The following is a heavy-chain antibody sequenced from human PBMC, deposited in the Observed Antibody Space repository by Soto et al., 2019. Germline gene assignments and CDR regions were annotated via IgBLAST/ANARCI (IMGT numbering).Heavy chain of an antibody. CDR3: ARGGIAGHWFDP. J-gene: IGHJ5*02. D-gene: IGHD2-15*01. Sequence: QVQLQESGPGLVKPSQTLSLTCTVSGDSISNGGFYYSWIRQHPGQGLEWVGYIFHSGSTLSNPSLRSPVTLSADTSKNQLFLKLTSVTAADTAVYYCARGGIAGHWFDPWGQGTLVTVSA. V-gene: IGHV4-31*01. CDR1: GDSISNGGFY. CDR2: IFHSGST.